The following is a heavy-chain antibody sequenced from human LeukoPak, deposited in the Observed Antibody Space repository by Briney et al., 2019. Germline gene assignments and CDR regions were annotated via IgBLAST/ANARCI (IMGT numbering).Heavy chain of an antibody. CDR2: MNLNSGNT. CDR3: ARAHSSSSFGIRGHGPIDY. Sequence: ASVKVSCKASGYTFTSYDINWVRQATGQGLEWMGWMNLNSGNTGYAQKFQGRVTMTRNTSIRTAYMELSSLRSDDTAVYYCARAHSSSSFGIRGHGPIDYWGQGTLVTVSS. D-gene: IGHD6-6*01. J-gene: IGHJ4*02. CDR1: GYTFTSYD. V-gene: IGHV1-8*01.